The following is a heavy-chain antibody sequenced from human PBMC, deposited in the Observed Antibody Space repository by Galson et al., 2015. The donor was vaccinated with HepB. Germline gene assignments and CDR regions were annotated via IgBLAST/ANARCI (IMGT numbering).Heavy chain of an antibody. Sequence: SVKVSCKASGYIFSGYYMNWVRQAPGQGLEWMGRINPKSGDTDYAQAFQGRVTMTRDTSLSTVYMELSSLRSDDTAVFYCARVKSGHRFLQWRPRDYYFDYWGPGTLVTVSS. D-gene: IGHD3-3*01. CDR3: ARVKSGHRFLQWRPRDYYFDY. CDR1: GYIFSGYY. CDR2: INPKSGDT. J-gene: IGHJ4*02. V-gene: IGHV1-2*06.